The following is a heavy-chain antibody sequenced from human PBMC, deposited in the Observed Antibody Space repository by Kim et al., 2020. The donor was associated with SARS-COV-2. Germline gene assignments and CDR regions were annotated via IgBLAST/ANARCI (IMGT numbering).Heavy chain of an antibody. CDR3: AYSRGVYSSSWYGGSFDY. Sequence: GGSLRLSCAASGFTFSSYGMHWVRQAPGKGLEWVAVIWYDGSNKYYADSVKGRFTISRDNSKNTLYLQMNSLRAEDTAVYYCAYSRGVYSSSWYGGSFDYWGQGTLVTVSS. J-gene: IGHJ4*02. D-gene: IGHD6-13*01. CDR1: GFTFSSYG. CDR2: IWYDGSNK. V-gene: IGHV3-33*01.